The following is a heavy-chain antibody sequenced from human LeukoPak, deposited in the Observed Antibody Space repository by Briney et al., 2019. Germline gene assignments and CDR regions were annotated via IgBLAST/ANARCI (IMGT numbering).Heavy chain of an antibody. V-gene: IGHV1-18*01. CDR1: GYTFTSYG. CDR2: ISAYNGNT. CDR3: ARDRGIAVAADPPFDY. Sequence: GASVKVSCKASGYTFTSYGISWVRQAPGQGLEWMGWISAYNGNTNYAQKLQGRVTMTTDTSTSTAYMELRSLRSDDTAVYYCARDRGIAVAADPPFDYWGQGTLVTVSS. J-gene: IGHJ4*02. D-gene: IGHD6-19*01.